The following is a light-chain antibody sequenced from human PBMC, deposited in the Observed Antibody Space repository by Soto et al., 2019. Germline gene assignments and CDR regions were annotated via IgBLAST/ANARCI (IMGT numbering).Light chain of an antibody. CDR3: QQYNNWPPIT. Sequence: EVGMTQSPDTLSPSPGATVTPSCRSSQSVRSKLAWYQQKPGQAPRLFIYGASTRATGIPARFSGSGSGTEFTLTISSLQSEDFAIYDCQQYNNWPPITFGQGTRLEI. V-gene: IGKV3-15*01. CDR2: GAS. J-gene: IGKJ5*01. CDR1: QSVRSK.